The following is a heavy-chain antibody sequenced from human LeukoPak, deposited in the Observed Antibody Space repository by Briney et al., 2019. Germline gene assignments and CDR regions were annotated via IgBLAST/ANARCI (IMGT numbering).Heavy chain of an antibody. CDR1: GFTFNNVW. CDR3: TTDLRD. V-gene: IGHV3-15*01. CDR2: IKSKTYDGTA. Sequence: GGSLRLSCAASGFTFNNVWMAWVRQAPGKGLEWVGRIKSKTYDGTAYYAAPVKGRFILSRDDSKNTLSLQMNSLKTEDTALYYCTTDLRDWGQGTLVTVSS. J-gene: IGHJ4*02.